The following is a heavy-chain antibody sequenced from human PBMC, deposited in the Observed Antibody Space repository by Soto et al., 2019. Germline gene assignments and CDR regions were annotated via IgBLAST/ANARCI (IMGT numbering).Heavy chain of an antibody. CDR3: AREKVGANDY. CDR2: MNPNSGNT. V-gene: IGHV1-8*01. D-gene: IGHD1-26*01. Sequence: QVQLVQSGAEVTKPGASVKVYGKASGYTFTSYDINWVRQATGQGLEGMGWMNPNSGNTGYARKFQGRVTMTRNTSISTAYMELSSLTSEDAAVYYCAREKVGANDYWGQGTLVTVSS. J-gene: IGHJ4*02. CDR1: GYTFTSYD.